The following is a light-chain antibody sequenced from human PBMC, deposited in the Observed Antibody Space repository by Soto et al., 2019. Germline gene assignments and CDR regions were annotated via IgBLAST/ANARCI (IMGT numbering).Light chain of an antibody. CDR1: QSVSSSY. CDR2: GAS. CDR3: QQYGSSPFT. V-gene: IGKV3-20*01. J-gene: IGKJ3*01. Sequence: EIVLTQSPGTLSLSPGERATLSCMASQSVSSSYLAWYQQKPGQAPRLLIYGASSRATGIPDRFSGSGSGTDFTLTISRLEPEDFAVYYCQQYGSSPFTFGPGTKVDIK.